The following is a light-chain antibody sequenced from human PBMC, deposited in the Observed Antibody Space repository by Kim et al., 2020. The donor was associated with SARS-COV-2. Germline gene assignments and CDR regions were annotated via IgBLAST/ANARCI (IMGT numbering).Light chain of an antibody. CDR2: DVS. J-gene: IGLJ1*01. CDR1: SSDVGGYNY. V-gene: IGLV2-11*01. Sequence: PGPSVPISCTDTSSDVGGYNYVSWYQHHPGKATKLMIYDVSKRPSGVPDRFSGSKSGNTASLTISGLQAEDEADYYCCSYAGSCYVFGTGTKVTVL. CDR3: CSYAGSCYV.